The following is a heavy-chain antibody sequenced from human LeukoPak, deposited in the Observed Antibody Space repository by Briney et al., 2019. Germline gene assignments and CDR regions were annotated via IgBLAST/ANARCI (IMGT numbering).Heavy chain of an antibody. Sequence: PGGSLRLSCAASGFTFRNYAMSWVRQAPGEGLEWVSTINTGGGAYYADSVKGRFTISRDNSRNALYLQMNSLRAEDTALYYCARDLHEYYFDYGGRGTLVTVSS. J-gene: IGHJ4*02. V-gene: IGHV3-23*01. CDR2: INTGGGA. CDR1: GFTFRNYA. CDR3: ARDLHEYYFDY.